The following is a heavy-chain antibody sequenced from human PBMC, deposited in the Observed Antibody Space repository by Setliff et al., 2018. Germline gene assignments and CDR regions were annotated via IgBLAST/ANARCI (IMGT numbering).Heavy chain of an antibody. CDR2: ISSSGDYI. Sequence: GGSLRLSCAASGFTFSSYNINWVRQAPGKGLEWVSSISSSGDYIYYANSVEGRFTISRDNAKNSLYLQMNSLRAEDTAVYYCARDPYYYDSSGYSYWGQGTLVTVSS. D-gene: IGHD3-22*01. CDR1: GFTFSSYN. V-gene: IGHV3-21*01. CDR3: ARDPYYYDSSGYSY. J-gene: IGHJ4*02.